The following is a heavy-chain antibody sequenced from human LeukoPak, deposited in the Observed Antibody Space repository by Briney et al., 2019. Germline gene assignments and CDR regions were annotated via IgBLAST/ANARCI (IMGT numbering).Heavy chain of an antibody. CDR3: ARTAYCGGDCYPIFDY. CDR1: GYSFTSYW. Sequence: GESLKISCKGSGYSFTSYWIGWVRQMPGKGLEWMGIIYPGDSDTRYSPSFQGQVTISADKSISTAYLQWSSLKASDTAMYYCARTAYCGGDCYPIFDYWGQGTLVTVSS. D-gene: IGHD2-21*02. CDR2: IYPGDSDT. J-gene: IGHJ4*02. V-gene: IGHV5-51*01.